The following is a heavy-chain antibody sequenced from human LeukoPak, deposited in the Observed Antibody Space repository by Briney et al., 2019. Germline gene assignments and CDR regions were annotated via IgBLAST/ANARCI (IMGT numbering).Heavy chain of an antibody. CDR2: ISGYNGNT. V-gene: IGHV1-18*01. D-gene: IGHD3-22*01. CDR1: GYTFLSYG. J-gene: IGHJ4*02. CDR3: ARDLKYHYDSSGPRVFDY. Sequence: GASVKVSFKASGYTFLSYGISWVRQAPGQGLEWMGWISGYNGNTNYAQKLQGRVTVTTDTSTSTAYMELRSLRSDDTAVYYCARDLKYHYDSSGPRVFDYWGQGTLVTVSS.